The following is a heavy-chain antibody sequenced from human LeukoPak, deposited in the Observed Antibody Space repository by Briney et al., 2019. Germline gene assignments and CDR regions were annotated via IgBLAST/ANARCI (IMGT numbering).Heavy chain of an antibody. V-gene: IGHV4-39*07. CDR3: ARERINHYYGSGSPDFDP. CDR1: GGSISSSSYY. J-gene: IGHJ5*02. Sequence: SETLSLTCTVSGGSISSSSYYWGWIRQPPGKGLEWIGRIYSSGSTNYNPSLKSRVTMSVDTSKNQFSLKLTSVTAADTAMYYCARERINHYYGSGSPDFDPWGQGTLVTVSS. CDR2: IYSSGST. D-gene: IGHD3-10*01.